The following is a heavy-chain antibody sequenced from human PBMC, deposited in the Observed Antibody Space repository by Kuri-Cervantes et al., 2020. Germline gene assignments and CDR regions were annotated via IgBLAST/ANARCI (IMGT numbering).Heavy chain of an antibody. V-gene: IGHV3-64*02. CDR3: AKDRTGWELLGGSDAFDI. Sequence: GESLKISCAVSGFTFSSYAMHWVRQAPGKGLEYVSAISSNGGSTYYADSVKGRFTISRDNSKNTLYLQMGSLRAEDTAVYYCAKDRTGWELLGGSDAFDIWGQGTMVTVSS. CDR2: ISSNGGST. J-gene: IGHJ3*02. D-gene: IGHD1-26*01. CDR1: GFTFSSYA.